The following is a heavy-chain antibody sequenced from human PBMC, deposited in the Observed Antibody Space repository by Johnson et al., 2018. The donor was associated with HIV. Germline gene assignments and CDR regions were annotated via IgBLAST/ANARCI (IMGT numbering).Heavy chain of an antibody. CDR3: AKSWHSGSLYDAFHI. J-gene: IGHJ3*02. D-gene: IGHD1-26*01. CDR1: GFTFNTYW. Sequence: QVQLVESGGGLVKPGGSLRLSCAASGFTFNTYWMTWVRQVPGKGLEWVAVISYDGSNKYYADSVRGRFIISRDNSKNTLYLQMNSLRAEDTAVYYCAKSWHSGSLYDAFHIWGQGTMVTVSS. V-gene: IGHV3-30*18. CDR2: ISYDGSNK.